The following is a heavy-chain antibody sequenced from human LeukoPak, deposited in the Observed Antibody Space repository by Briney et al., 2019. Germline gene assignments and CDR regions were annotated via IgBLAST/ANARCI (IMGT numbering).Heavy chain of an antibody. D-gene: IGHD4-17*01. Sequence: GGSLRLSCAASGFPFSTYVMHWVRQAPGKGLEWMAFISFNGNNKQYRDSLKGRFTISRDNSKNTLFLQMDSLRPEDTAVYYCVTTTVTTSYAFDVWGPGTMVAVSS. CDR2: ISFNGNNK. CDR1: GFPFSTYV. V-gene: IGHV3-30-3*01. J-gene: IGHJ3*01. CDR3: VTTTVTTSYAFDV.